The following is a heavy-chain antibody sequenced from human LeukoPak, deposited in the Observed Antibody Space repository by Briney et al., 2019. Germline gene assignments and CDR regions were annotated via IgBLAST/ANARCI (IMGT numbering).Heavy chain of an antibody. J-gene: IGHJ2*01. V-gene: IGHV1-18*01. D-gene: IGHD6-19*01. Sequence: ASVKVSCKASGYTFTSYGISWVRQAPGQGLEWMGWISAYNGNTNYAQKLQGRVTMTTDTSTSTAYMELRSLRSDDTAVYYCARHSSGSVGDWYFDLWGRGTLVTGSS. CDR1: GYTFTSYG. CDR2: ISAYNGNT. CDR3: ARHSSGSVGDWYFDL.